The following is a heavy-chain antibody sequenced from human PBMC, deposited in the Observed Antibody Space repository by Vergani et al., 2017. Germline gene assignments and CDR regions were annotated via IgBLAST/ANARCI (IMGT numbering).Heavy chain of an antibody. CDR1: GITFWKFG. Sequence: DLVESGGGLAQPGGSLRLSCEASGITFWKFGMHWVRQGPGKGLEWVSGISCNSGAVDYADSVRGLFTISRDNAKNSLFLEMNSLRFEDTAVYFCTKGSVYYHDSAGHGYDPYTGFDLWGQGTLVTVSS. D-gene: IGHD5-12*01. V-gene: IGHV3-9*01. CDR2: ISCNSGAV. CDR3: TKGSVYYHDSAGHGYDPYTGFDL. J-gene: IGHJ3*01.